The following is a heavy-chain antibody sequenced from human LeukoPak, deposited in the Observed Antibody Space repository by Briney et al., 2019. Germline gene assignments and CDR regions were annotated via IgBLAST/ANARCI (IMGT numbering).Heavy chain of an antibody. D-gene: IGHD2-15*01. CDR1: GISFSNFG. V-gene: IGHV3-48*04. CDR3: ARSLCYDTGCSFDN. J-gene: IGHJ4*02. CDR2: ISSTSGTI. Sequence: GGPLKFSCAASGISFSNFGTNGVGQAPGKGLNWVAYISSTSGTIYYADSVKGRFTVSRDNAKNSLFLQMTSLRAADTAVYYCARSLCYDTGCSFDNWGQGTLVTVSS.